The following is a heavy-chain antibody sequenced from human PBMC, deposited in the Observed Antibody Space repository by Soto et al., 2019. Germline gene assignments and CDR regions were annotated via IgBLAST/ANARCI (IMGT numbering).Heavy chain of an antibody. CDR2: ISYDGSNK. D-gene: IGHD2-15*01. J-gene: IGHJ4*02. CDR3: ARAIDIDPFGY. CDR1: GFTFSSYA. Sequence: PGGSLRLSCAASGFTFSSYAMHWVRQAPGKGLEWVAVISYDGSNKYYADSVKGRFTISRDNSKNTLYLQMNSLRAEDTAVYYCARAIDIDPFGYWGQGTLVTVSS. V-gene: IGHV3-30-3*01.